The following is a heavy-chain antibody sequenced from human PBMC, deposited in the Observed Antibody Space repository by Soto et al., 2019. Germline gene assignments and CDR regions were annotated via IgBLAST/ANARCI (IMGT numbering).Heavy chain of an antibody. D-gene: IGHD3-10*01. Sequence: EVQLVESGGGLVKPGESLRLSCTASGFTFNYAWMSWVRQAPGKGLEWVARIRTKTVDEATDYAAPVKGRFSVSRDDSKNTVHLQMNSLKTEETAVYYCAKGAPTGTFFDYWGQGILVTVSS. CDR1: GFTFNYAW. CDR3: AKGAPTGTFFDY. CDR2: IRTKTVDEAT. J-gene: IGHJ4*02. V-gene: IGHV3-15*01.